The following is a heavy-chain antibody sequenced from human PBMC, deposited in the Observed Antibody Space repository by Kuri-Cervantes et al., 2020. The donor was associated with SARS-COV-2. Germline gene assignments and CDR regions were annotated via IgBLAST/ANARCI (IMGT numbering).Heavy chain of an antibody. J-gene: IGHJ4*02. V-gene: IGHV3-7*01. CDR1: GFTFSSYW. CDR3: AFSGGDRYYFDY. D-gene: IGHD2-21*02. Sequence: GESLKISCAASGFTFSSYWMSWVRQAPGKGLEWVANIKQDGSEEYYVDSVKGRFTISRDNAKNSLYLQMNSLRAEDTAVYYCAFSGGDRYYFDYWGQGTLVTVSS. CDR2: IKQDGSEE.